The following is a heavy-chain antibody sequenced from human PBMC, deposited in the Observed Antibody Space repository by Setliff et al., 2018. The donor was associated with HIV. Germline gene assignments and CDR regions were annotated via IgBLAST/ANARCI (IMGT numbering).Heavy chain of an antibody. CDR2: ISSSGGTI. V-gene: IGHV3-48*03. Sequence: GGSLRLSCAASGFTFRNYEMNWVRQAPGKGLEWVSHISSSGGTINYANSVRGRFNISRDNAENSLYLEINNVRVEDTAIYFCARERVESSYYYYGMDVWGQGTTVTVSS. CDR3: ARERVESSYYYYGMDV. CDR1: GFTFRNYE. D-gene: IGHD3-10*01. J-gene: IGHJ6*02.